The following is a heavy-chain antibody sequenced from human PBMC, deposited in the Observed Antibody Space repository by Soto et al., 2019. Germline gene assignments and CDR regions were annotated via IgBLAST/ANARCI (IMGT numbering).Heavy chain of an antibody. Sequence: QVQLQQWGAGLLKPSVTQSLTCAVYRGSFSGYFWSWIRQPPGKGLEWIGEINHSGSSNYNPSLKSRVTISVDTSKNQFSLKLSSVTAADTAVYYCARGSQWLAYYFDYWGQGTLVTVSS. D-gene: IGHD6-19*01. J-gene: IGHJ4*02. V-gene: IGHV4-34*01. CDR2: INHSGSS. CDR3: ARGSQWLAYYFDY. CDR1: RGSFSGYF.